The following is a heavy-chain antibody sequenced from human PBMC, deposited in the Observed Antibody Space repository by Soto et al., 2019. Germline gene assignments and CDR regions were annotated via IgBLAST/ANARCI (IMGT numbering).Heavy chain of an antibody. V-gene: IGHV1-69*13. CDR3: ARDPILFRVTLHENYIDS. Sequence: SVKVSCKASGGSFSNSGISCVRQAPGQGLEWMGGIIPIFDTTSYAQKLEGRITIIADESTNTVYMESSNMRSADTGVYYCARDPILFRVTLHENYIDS. J-gene: IGHJ5*01. D-gene: IGHD3-3*01. CDR2: IIPIFDTT. CDR1: GGSFSNSG.